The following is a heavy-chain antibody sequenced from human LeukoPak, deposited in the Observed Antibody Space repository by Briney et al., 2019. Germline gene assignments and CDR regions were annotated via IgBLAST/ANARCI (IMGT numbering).Heavy chain of an antibody. V-gene: IGHV1-8*02. J-gene: IGHJ4*02. CDR2: MSPNSGDT. D-gene: IGHD7-27*01. CDR1: GYTFTSYG. Sequence: ASVKVSCKASGYTFTSYGINWVRQATGQRPEWMGWMSPNSGDTGYAQKFQDRVTMTRNTSISTAYMELSSLRSDDTAVYYCARGPPNWGYDYWGPGTLVTVSS. CDR3: ARGPPNWGYDY.